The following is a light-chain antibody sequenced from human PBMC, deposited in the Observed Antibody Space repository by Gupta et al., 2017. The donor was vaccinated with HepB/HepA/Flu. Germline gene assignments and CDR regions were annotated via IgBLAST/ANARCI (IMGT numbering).Light chain of an antibody. Sequence: QSVLTRPPSASGTPGQRVTISCSGSNSNIGSNTVYWYQQLPGTAPKFLIYNNSQRPSGVPDRFSVSKSGTSASLAIRGLQSDDEADYYCAAWDDSLNGVIFGGGTKLTVL. CDR3: AAWDDSLNGVI. CDR1: NSNIGSNT. V-gene: IGLV1-44*01. J-gene: IGLJ2*01. CDR2: NNS.